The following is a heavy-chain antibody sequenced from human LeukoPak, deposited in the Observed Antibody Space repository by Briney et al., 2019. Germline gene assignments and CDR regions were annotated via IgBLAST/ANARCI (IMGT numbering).Heavy chain of an antibody. Sequence: ASVKVSCKASGYTFTGYYMHWVRQAPGQGLEWMGWINPNSGGTNYAQKFQGRVTMTRDTSISTAYMELSRLRSDDTAVYYCASHRGILWFGESTFDYWGQGTLVTVSS. CDR1: GYTFTGYY. V-gene: IGHV1-2*02. CDR2: INPNSGGT. J-gene: IGHJ4*02. CDR3: ASHRGILWFGESTFDY. D-gene: IGHD3-10*01.